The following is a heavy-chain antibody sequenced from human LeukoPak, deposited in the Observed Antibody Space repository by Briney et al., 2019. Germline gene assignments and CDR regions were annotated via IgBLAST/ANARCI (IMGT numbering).Heavy chain of an antibody. CDR1: GGSISSSSYY. D-gene: IGHD6-6*01. Sequence: SETLSLTCTVSGGSISSSSYYWGWIRQPPGKGLEWIGRIYTSGSTNYNPSLKSRVTMSVDTSKNQFSLKLSSVTAADTAVYYCARDTAEQLGGGYFYYYNMDVWGKGTTVTVSS. CDR3: ARDTAEQLGGGYFYYYNMDV. V-gene: IGHV4-39*07. CDR2: IYTSGST. J-gene: IGHJ6*03.